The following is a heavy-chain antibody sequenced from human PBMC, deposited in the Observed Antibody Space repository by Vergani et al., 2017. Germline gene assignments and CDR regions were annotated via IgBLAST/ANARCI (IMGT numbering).Heavy chain of an antibody. CDR2: IIPILGIA. D-gene: IGHD3-22*01. V-gene: IGHV1-69*04. CDR1: GGTFSSYA. J-gene: IGHJ4*02. CDR3: ASTYYYDSSGYYLYYFDY. Sequence: QVQLVQSGAEVKKPGSSVKVSCKASGGTFSSYAISWVRQAPGQGLEWMGRIIPILGIANYAQKFQGRVTITADKSTSTAYMELSSLRSEDTAVYYSASTYYYDSSGYYLYYFDYWGQGTLVTVSS.